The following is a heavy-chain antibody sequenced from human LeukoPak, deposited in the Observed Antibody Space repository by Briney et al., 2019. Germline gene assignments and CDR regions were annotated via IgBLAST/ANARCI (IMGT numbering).Heavy chain of an antibody. CDR2: ISSNGGST. J-gene: IGHJ4*02. CDR3: ARVALSSGWLDY. CDR1: GFTFSSYD. D-gene: IGHD6-19*01. V-gene: IGHV3-64*01. Sequence: GGSLRLSCAASGFTFSSYDMYWVRQAPREGLEYVSGISSNGGSTYYANSVKGRLTISRDNSKNTLYLQMGSLRAEDMAVYYCARVALSSGWLDYWGQGTLVTVSS.